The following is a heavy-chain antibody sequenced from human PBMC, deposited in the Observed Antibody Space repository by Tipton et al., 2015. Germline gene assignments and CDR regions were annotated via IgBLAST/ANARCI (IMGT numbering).Heavy chain of an antibody. D-gene: IGHD4-23*01. CDR2: IRYSGST. Sequence: LSLTCTVSSDSISKYYWTWIRQPPGKELEWIGYIRYSGSTNYNPSLKSRVTISVDTSKTQFSLKVSSVTAADTAMYYCARARGRHGGLFDSWGQGTLVTVSS. V-gene: IGHV4-59*01. CDR1: SDSISKYY. J-gene: IGHJ4*02. CDR3: ARARGRHGGLFDS.